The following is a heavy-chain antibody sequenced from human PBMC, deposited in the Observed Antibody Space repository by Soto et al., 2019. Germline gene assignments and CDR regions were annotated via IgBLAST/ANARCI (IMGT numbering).Heavy chain of an antibody. Sequence: PGDSLNISCQGSGYSFTSYWISWVRQLPGKGLEWMGRIDPSDSYTNYSPSFQGHVTISADKSISTAYLQWSSLKASDTAMYYCARLGAAAGSPHYYYGMDVWGKGNTVTVSS. D-gene: IGHD6-13*01. CDR1: GYSFTSYW. J-gene: IGHJ6*04. CDR2: IDPSDSYT. CDR3: ARLGAAAGSPHYYYGMDV. V-gene: IGHV5-10-1*01.